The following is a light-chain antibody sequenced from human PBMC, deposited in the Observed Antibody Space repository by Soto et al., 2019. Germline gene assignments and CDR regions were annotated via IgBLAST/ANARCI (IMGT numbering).Light chain of an antibody. CDR2: QVS. CDR1: RSFVHSDGNIY. V-gene: IGKV2-30*02. J-gene: IGKJ2*01. CDR3: LQATHWPHT. Sequence: DVVLTQSPRSLSVTIGQAASISCGTSRSFVHSDGNIYLIWFQQRPGQSPRRLIYQVSNRDSGVPDRFSGSGSVTDFTLKISRVEAEDVGVYYCLQATHWPHTFGQGTKV.